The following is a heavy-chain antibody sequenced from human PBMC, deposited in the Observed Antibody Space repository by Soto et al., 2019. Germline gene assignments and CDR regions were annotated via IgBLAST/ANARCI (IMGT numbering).Heavy chain of an antibody. Sequence: ASVKVSCKXSGYTFTDYYLYWGRQAPGQRLEWMGWIDPNSGGTNSAPNFLGRVTMTRDTSINTAYMGLSGLISDDTAVYYCAIGSSWDYNYGVDVWGQGTTVTVSS. D-gene: IGHD6-19*01. J-gene: IGHJ6*02. V-gene: IGHV1-2*02. CDR3: AIGSSWDYNYGVDV. CDR2: IDPNSGGT. CDR1: GYTFTDYY.